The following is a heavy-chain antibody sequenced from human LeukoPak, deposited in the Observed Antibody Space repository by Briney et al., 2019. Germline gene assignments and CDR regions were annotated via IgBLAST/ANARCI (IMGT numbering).Heavy chain of an antibody. D-gene: IGHD2-15*01. Sequence: SETLSLTCAVYGVSFSGYYWSWIRQPPGKGLEWVGEINHSGSTNYNPSLKSRVTISVDTSKNQFSLKLSSVTAADTAVYYCARGLRSDYYYYMDVWGKGTTVTVSS. CDR3: ARGLRSDYYYYMDV. J-gene: IGHJ6*03. CDR2: INHSGST. CDR1: GVSFSGYY. V-gene: IGHV4-34*01.